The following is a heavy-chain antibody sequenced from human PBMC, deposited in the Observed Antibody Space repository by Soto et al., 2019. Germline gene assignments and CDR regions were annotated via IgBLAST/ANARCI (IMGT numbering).Heavy chain of an antibody. V-gene: IGHV4-4*07. Sequence: SETLSLTCTVSGASISGFYWSWIRKSAGKGLEWIGRIYATGTTDYNPSLKSRVMMSVDTSKKQFSLKLRSVTAADTAVYYCVRDGTKTLRDWFDPWGQGISVTAPQ. CDR1: GASISGFY. CDR3: VRDGTKTLRDWFDP. J-gene: IGHJ5*02. CDR2: IYATGTT. D-gene: IGHD1-1*01.